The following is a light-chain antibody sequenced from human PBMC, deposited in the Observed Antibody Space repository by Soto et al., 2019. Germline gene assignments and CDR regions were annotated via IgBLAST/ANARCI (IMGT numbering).Light chain of an antibody. CDR2: GNR. CDR1: SSNLGAGYD. CDR3: QAYDYSLTAAV. J-gene: IGLJ3*02. V-gene: IGLV1-40*01. Sequence: QSLLTQPPSVSGAPGQRVTISCTGDSSNLGAGYDVHWYQQLPGTAPQLVIYGNRNRPSGVPERFSGSKSGTSASLALTGLQAEDEAGYYCQAYDYSLTAAVFGGGTKLTVL.